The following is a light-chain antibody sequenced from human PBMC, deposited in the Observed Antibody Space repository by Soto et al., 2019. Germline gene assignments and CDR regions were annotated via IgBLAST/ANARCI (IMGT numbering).Light chain of an antibody. V-gene: IGKV3-11*01. Sequence: ETVLTQSPATLSLSPGERATLSCRASQSVSSYLAWYQQKPGQAPRLLIYDASNRATGIPARFSGSGSGTDFPLPLSSLEPEDFAVYYCQQCSSWPLTFGGGTKVEIK. CDR1: QSVSSY. CDR2: DAS. CDR3: QQCSSWPLT. J-gene: IGKJ4*01.